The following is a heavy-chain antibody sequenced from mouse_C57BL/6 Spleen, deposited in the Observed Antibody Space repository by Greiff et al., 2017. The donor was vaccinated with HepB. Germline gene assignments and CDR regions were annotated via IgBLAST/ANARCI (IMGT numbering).Heavy chain of an antibody. J-gene: IGHJ4*01. Sequence: QVQLKESGPELVKPGASVKISCKASGYAFSSSWMNWVKQRPGKGLEWIGRIYPGDGDTNYNGKFKGKATLTADKSSSTAYMQLSSLTSEDSAVYFCASYYYGSSPYAMDYWGQGTSVTVSS. D-gene: IGHD1-1*01. CDR2: IYPGDGDT. CDR3: ASYYYGSSPYAMDY. CDR1: GYAFSSSW. V-gene: IGHV1-82*01.